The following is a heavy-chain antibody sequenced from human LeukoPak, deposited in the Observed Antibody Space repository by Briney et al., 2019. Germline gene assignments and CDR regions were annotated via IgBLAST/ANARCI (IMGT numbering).Heavy chain of an antibody. CDR3: ARDMDTAMVLFDY. CDR1: GYSISSGYY. CDR2: IYYSGST. D-gene: IGHD5-18*01. Sequence: SETLSLTCTVSGYSISSGYYWGWIRHPPGEGLEWNGSIYYSGSTYYNPSLKSRVTISVDTSKNQFSLKLSSVAAADTAVYYCARDMDTAMVLFDYWGQGTLVTVSS. J-gene: IGHJ4*02. V-gene: IGHV4-38-2*02.